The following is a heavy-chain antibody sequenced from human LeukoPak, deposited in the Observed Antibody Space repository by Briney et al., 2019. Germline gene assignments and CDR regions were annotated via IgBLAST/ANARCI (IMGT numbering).Heavy chain of an antibody. J-gene: IGHJ4*02. V-gene: IGHV4-34*01. CDR3: ARLGSYFDF. Sequence: PSETLSLTCAVYGGSFSGYYWSWIRQPPGKGLEWIGEINHSGSTNYNPSLKSRVTISVDTSKNQFSLKLSSVTAADTAVYYCARLGSYFDFWGQGTQVTVSS. CDR1: GGSFSGYY. CDR2: INHSGST.